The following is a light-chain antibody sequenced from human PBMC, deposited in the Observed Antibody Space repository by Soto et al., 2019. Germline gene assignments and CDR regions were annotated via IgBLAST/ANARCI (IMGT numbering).Light chain of an antibody. CDR1: SRDVGGYNY. Sequence: QSALTQPASVSGSPGQSITISCTGTSRDVGGYNYVSWYQQHPGKAPQLMIYDVSNRPSGVSNRFSGSKSGNTASLTISGLQAEDEADYYCSSYTSSSTLGVFGGGTQLTVL. V-gene: IGLV2-14*01. CDR3: SSYTSSSTLGV. CDR2: DVS. J-gene: IGLJ2*01.